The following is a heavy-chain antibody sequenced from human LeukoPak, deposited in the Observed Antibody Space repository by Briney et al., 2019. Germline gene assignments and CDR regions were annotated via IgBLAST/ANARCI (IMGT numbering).Heavy chain of an antibody. CDR3: ARGIFNAFDF. CDR2: TYYRSKWYS. CDR1: GDSVSSNSAA. V-gene: IGHV6-1*01. Sequence: SQTLSLTCAISGDSVSSNSAAWKWIRQSPSRGLEWLGRTYYRSKWYSDYGISVKSRIIIKPDTSKNQFSLQLNSVTPEDTAMYFCARGIFNAFDFWGLGTMVTVSS. J-gene: IGHJ3*01.